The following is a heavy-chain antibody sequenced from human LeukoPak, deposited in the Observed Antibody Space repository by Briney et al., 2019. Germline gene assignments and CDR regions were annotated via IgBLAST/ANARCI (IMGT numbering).Heavy chain of an antibody. Sequence: GGSLRLSCAASGFTVSNNYMTWVRQAPGRGLEWVSIIFAGVGTYYADSVRGRFTISRDNSKNTLYLQMNSLEAEDAAVYYCARGDRGTGQHFDYWGQGTLVTVS. D-gene: IGHD1-1*01. V-gene: IGHV3-53*01. CDR2: IFAGVGT. J-gene: IGHJ4*02. CDR1: GFTVSNNY. CDR3: ARGDRGTGQHFDY.